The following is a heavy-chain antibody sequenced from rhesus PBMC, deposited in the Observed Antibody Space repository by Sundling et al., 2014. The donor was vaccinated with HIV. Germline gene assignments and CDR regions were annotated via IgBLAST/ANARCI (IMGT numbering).Heavy chain of an antibody. CDR3: VRGYYEDDYRYHYTEYGLDS. J-gene: IGHJ6*01. CDR2: IWYDGSQK. V-gene: IGHV3-54*02. Sequence: EVQLVESGGGLVQPGGSLRLSCAASGFTFSHYAMHWVRQAPGKGLEWVAVIWYDGSQKHHADSVKDRFTISRDNSKDIIYLQMNTLKLEDTAVYYCVRGYYEDDYRYHYTEYGLDSWGQGVVVTVSS. CDR1: GFTFSHYA. D-gene: IGHD3-9*01.